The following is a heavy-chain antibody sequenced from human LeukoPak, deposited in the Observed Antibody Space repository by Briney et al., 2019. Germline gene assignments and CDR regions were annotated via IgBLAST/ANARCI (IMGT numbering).Heavy chain of an antibody. CDR2: INPNSGGT. D-gene: IGHD6-19*01. CDR1: GYTSTGYY. Sequence: ASVKVSCKASGYTSTGYYMHWVRQAPGQGLEWMGWINPNSGGTNYAQKFQGRVTMTRDASISTAYMELSRLRSDDTAVYYCARVGSVGGSSYYFDYWGQGTLVTVSS. J-gene: IGHJ4*02. CDR3: ARVGSVGGSSYYFDY. V-gene: IGHV1-2*02.